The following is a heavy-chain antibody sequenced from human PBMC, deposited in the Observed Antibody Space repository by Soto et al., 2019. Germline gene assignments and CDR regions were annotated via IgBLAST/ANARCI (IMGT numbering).Heavy chain of an antibody. CDR2: IFTSGST. CDR3: ARLKGDGFDT. J-gene: IGHJ3*02. CDR1: SGSMNDYY. V-gene: IGHV4-4*07. Sequence: QVQLQESGPRVVKPSGTLSLTCTVSSGSMNDYYLTWIRQPAGKGLECIGRIFTSGSTNYNPSLRRRVTMSVDTSKTRFSLRLTSVTAADTAVHYCARLKGDGFDTWGQGTRVTASS.